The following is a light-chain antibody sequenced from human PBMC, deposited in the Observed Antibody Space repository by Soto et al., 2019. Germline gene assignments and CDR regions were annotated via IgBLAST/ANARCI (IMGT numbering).Light chain of an antibody. CDR3: GSFTGGITPYV. J-gene: IGLJ1*01. Sequence: QSALTQPASVSGSPGQSITISCTGTSGDVGAYNYVSWYQQHPGKAPRLMIYDVSNRPSGASNRFSGSKSGNTASLTISGLQAEDEADYYCGSFTGGITPYVFGTGTKVTVL. V-gene: IGLV2-14*01. CDR1: SGDVGAYNY. CDR2: DVS.